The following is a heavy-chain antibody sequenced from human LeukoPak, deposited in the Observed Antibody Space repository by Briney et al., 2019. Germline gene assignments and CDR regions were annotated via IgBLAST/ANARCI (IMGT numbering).Heavy chain of an antibody. CDR3: AKKDTATPSGYYFDY. D-gene: IGHD5-18*01. V-gene: IGHV4-4*07. J-gene: IGHJ4*02. CDR2: IYTSGST. Sequence: PSETLSLTCTVSGGSISSYYWSWIRQPAGKGLEWIGRIYTSGSTNYNPSLKSRVTMSVDTSKNQFSLKLSSVTAADTAVYYCAKKDTATPSGYYFDYWGQGTLVTVSS. CDR1: GGSISSYY.